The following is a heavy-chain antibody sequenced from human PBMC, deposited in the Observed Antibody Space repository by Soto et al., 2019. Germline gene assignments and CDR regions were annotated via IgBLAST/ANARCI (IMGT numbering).Heavy chain of an antibody. CDR1: GFTVSSNY. CDR3: ARDVAAGQINNWFDP. Sequence: GGSLRLSCAASGFTVSSNYMSWVRQAPGKGLEWVSVIYSGGSTYYADSVKGRFTISRDNSKNTLYLQMNSLRAEDTAVYYCARDVAAGQINNWFDPWGQGTLVTVSS. CDR2: IYSGGST. V-gene: IGHV3-66*02. J-gene: IGHJ5*02. D-gene: IGHD2-15*01.